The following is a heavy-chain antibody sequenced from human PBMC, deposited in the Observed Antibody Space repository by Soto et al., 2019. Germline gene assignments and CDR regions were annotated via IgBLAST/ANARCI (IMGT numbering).Heavy chain of an antibody. V-gene: IGHV3-23*01. CDR3: VKDPSEGTWFYFDY. J-gene: IGHJ4*02. Sequence: GGSLRLSCAASGFTFSSYAMSWVRQAPGKGLEWVSAISGSGGSTYYADSVKGRFTISRDNSKNTLYLQMNSLRAEDTAVYYCVKDPSEGTWFYFDYWGQGTLVTVYS. CDR1: GFTFSSYA. CDR2: ISGSGGST. D-gene: IGHD3-9*01.